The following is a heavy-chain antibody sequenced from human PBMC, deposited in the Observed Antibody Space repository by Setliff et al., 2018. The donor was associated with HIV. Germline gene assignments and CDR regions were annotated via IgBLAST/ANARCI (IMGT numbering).Heavy chain of an antibody. CDR3: ARDKSHDSSGYKSGYYFYYMDV. CDR1: GFTFSGYS. J-gene: IGHJ6*03. D-gene: IGHD3-22*01. CDR2: ISSSSSTI. Sequence: GSLRLSCAASGFTFSGYSMNWVRQAPGKGLEWVSCISSSSSTIYYADSVKGRFTISRDNAKNSLYLQMNSLRAEDTAVYYCARDKSHDSSGYKSGYYFYYMDVWGKGTTVTSP. V-gene: IGHV3-48*01.